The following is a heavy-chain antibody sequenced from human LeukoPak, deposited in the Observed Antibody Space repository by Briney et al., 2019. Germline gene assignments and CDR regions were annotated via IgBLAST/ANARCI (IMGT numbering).Heavy chain of an antibody. CDR3: ARDHFSGGYYGDY. CDR2: IYSGGST. Sequence: GRSLRLSCAASGFTVSSNYMSWVRQAPGKGLEWVSVIYSGGSTYYADSVKGRFTISRDNSKNTLYLQMNSLRAEDTAVYYCARDHFSGGYYGDYWGQGTLVTVSS. J-gene: IGHJ4*02. V-gene: IGHV3-53*01. CDR1: GFTVSSNY. D-gene: IGHD3-22*01.